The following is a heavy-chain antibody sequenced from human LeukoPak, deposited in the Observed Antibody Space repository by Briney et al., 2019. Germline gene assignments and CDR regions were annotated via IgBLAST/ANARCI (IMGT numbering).Heavy chain of an antibody. CDR3: ARRPTVTTPLTA. CDR2: VVSGSGDNT. J-gene: IGHJ5*02. Sequence: PGGSLRLSCAAAGFTFSSYVMNWVRQAPGKGLEWVSAVVSGSGDNTYYADSVKGRFTISRDNAKNSLYLQMNSLRAEDTAVYYCARRPTVTTPLTAWGQGTLVTVSS. D-gene: IGHD4-17*01. V-gene: IGHV3-23*01. CDR1: GFTFSSYV.